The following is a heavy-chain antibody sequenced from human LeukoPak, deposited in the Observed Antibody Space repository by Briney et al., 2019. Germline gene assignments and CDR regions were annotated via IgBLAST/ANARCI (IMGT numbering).Heavy chain of an antibody. J-gene: IGHJ4*02. CDR3: AKDYKLLEWFSDY. Sequence: GGSLRLSCAASGFTFSSYGMHWVRQAPGKGLEWVAVISYDGSNKYYADSVKGRFTISRDNSKNTLYLQMNSLRTEDTAVYYCAKDYKLLEWFSDYWGQGTVVTVSS. CDR1: GFTFSSYG. D-gene: IGHD3-3*01. V-gene: IGHV3-30*18. CDR2: ISYDGSNK.